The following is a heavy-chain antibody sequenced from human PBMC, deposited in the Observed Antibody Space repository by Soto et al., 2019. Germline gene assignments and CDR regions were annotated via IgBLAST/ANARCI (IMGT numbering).Heavy chain of an antibody. D-gene: IGHD5-12*01. V-gene: IGHV4-59*01. J-gene: IGHJ4*02. Sequence: KPSETLSLTCTVSGGSISSYYWSWIRQPPGKGLEWIGYIYYSGSTNYNPSLKSRVTISVDTSKNQFFLKLSSVTAADTAVYYCARGRKATAFDYWGQGTLVTVSS. CDR3: ARGRKATAFDY. CDR1: GGSISSYY. CDR2: IYYSGST.